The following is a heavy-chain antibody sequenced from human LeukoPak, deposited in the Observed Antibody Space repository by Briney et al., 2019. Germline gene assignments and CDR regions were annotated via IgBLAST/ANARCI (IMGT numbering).Heavy chain of an antibody. Sequence: SETLSLTCTVSGGSISSSSYYWGWIRQPPGKGLEGFGSLYYSGSTYYNPSLKSRVTISVDTSKYQFSLKLSSVTAADTAVYYCARDRHIVVVTASDAFDTWGQGTMVTVSS. D-gene: IGHD2-21*02. CDR1: GGSISSSSYY. V-gene: IGHV4-39*07. CDR3: ARDRHIVVVTASDAFDT. J-gene: IGHJ3*02. CDR2: LYYSGST.